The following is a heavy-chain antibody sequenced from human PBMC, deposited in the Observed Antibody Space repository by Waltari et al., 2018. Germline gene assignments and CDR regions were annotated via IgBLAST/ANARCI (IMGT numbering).Heavy chain of an antibody. Sequence: QVQLVQSGAEVKKPGSSVKVSCKASGGTFSSYAISCVRQAPGQGIEWMGRIIPRFGTANYAQKFQGRVTITADKSTSTAYMELSSMRSEDTAVYYCEGGRVPAAIHYWGQGTLVTVSS. D-gene: IGHD2-2*01. J-gene: IGHJ4*02. V-gene: IGHV1-69*13. CDR3: EGGRVPAAIHY. CDR2: IIPRFGTA. CDR1: GGTFSSYA.